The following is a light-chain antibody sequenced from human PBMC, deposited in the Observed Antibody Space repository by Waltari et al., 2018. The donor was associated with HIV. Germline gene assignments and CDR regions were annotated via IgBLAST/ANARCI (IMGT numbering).Light chain of an antibody. J-gene: IGKJ1*01. V-gene: IGKV1-8*01. Sequence: AIRLTQSPTPFSASTGDRVTITCRASQGIGSYLAWYQQKPGKAPKRMIYGESTLQSGVPSRLSGSGSGTDFTLSINCLQSEDFATYYCQQYYTYPPTFGQGNKVEIK. CDR2: GES. CDR1: QGIGSY. CDR3: QQYYTYPPT.